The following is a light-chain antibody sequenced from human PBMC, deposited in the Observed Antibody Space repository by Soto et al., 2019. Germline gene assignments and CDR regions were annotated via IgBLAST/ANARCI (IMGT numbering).Light chain of an antibody. J-gene: IGLJ1*01. CDR1: SSDVGGYNY. CDR2: EVS. CDR3: NSYESSSTSV. Sequence: QSVLTQPASVSGSPGQSITISCTGTSSDVGGYNYVSWYQQHPGKAPKLMIYEVSNRPSGVSNRFSGSKSGNTASLTISGLQAEDEADYYCNSYESSSTSVFGTGTKVTVL. V-gene: IGLV2-14*01.